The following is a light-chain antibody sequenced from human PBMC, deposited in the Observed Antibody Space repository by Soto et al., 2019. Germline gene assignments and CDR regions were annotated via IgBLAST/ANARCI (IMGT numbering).Light chain of an antibody. Sequence: DIEMAQSPSSLSAAVGDRVTITCRASQGIANFLAWYQQKPGTVPLLLIYAASTSHLGFPSGCSGSRSSTDFPLTINFLETEDVTSYYCQKYHGDRLTFGPGTKVDL. CDR1: QGIANF. CDR2: AAS. J-gene: IGKJ3*01. CDR3: QKYHGDRLT. V-gene: IGKV1-27*01.